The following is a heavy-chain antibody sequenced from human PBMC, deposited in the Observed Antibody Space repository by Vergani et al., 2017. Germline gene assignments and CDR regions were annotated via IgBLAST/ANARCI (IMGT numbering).Heavy chain of an antibody. V-gene: IGHV4-61*02. J-gene: IGHJ3*02. Sequence: QVQLQESGPGLVKPSQTLSLTCTVSGGSISSGSYYWSWIRQPAGKGLEWIGRIYTSGSTNYNPSLKSRVTISVDTSKNQFSLKLRSVTAADTAVYYCAKTYYDILTGYPLPFDIWGQGTMVTVAS. CDR1: GGSISSGSYY. CDR2: IYTSGST. CDR3: AKTYYDILTGYPLPFDI. D-gene: IGHD3-9*01.